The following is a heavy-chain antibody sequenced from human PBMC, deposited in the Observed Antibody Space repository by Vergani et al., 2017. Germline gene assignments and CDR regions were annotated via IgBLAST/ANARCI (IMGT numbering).Heavy chain of an antibody. J-gene: IGHJ3*02. CDR1: GFTFSTYS. CDR2: ISTDASTT. CDR3: AREPLRTYDSSGYYFHDAFDI. V-gene: IGHV3-48*01. D-gene: IGHD3-22*01. Sequence: EVQLVESGGGLVQPGGSLRLSCVGSGFTFSTYSMNWVRQAPGKGLEWVSYISTDASTTYYGDSVKGRFTISRDNAKNSLYLQMNSLRAEDTAVYFCAREPLRTYDSSGYYFHDAFDIWGQATMVTVSS.